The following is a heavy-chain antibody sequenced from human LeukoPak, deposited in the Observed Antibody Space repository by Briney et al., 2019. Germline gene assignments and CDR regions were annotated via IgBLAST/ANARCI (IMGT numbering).Heavy chain of an antibody. CDR3: ARDGRYCSSTSCYQVY. CDR2: IIPILGIA. D-gene: IGHD2-2*01. CDR1: GGTFSSHT. V-gene: IGHV1-69*04. J-gene: IGHJ4*02. Sequence: ASVKVSCKASGGTFSSHTISWVRQAPGQGLEWMGRIIPILGIANYAQKFQGRVTITADKSTSTAYMELSSLRSEDTAVYYCARDGRYCSSTSCYQVYWGQGTLVTVSS.